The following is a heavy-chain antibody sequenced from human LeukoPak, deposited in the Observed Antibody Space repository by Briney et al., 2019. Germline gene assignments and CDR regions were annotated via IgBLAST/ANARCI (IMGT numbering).Heavy chain of an antibody. CDR2: IYYSGST. D-gene: IGHD3-22*01. Sequence: SETLSLTCTVSGGSISSGSYYWGWIRQPPGKGLEWIGSIYYSGSTYYNPSLKSRVPISVDTSKNQFSLKLSSVTAADTAVYYCARGSIAYYYMDVWGKGTTVTISS. CDR1: GGSISSGSYY. CDR3: ARGSIAYYYMDV. V-gene: IGHV4-39*07. J-gene: IGHJ6*03.